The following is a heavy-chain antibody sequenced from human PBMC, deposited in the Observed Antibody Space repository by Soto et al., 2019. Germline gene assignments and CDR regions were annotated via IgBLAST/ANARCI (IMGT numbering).Heavy chain of an antibody. J-gene: IGHJ4*02. V-gene: IGHV3-43*01. CDR1: GFIFDDFT. CDR3: AKDEGEAVEAPGD. Sequence: EVQLVESGGTVIQPGGSLRLSCAASGFIFDDFTMHWVRLLPGKGLQWVSYINWDGRMTMYADSVKGRFTISRDNTNNHLYLQMNSLGSDDTALYYCAKDEGEAVEAPGDWGQGTLVTVSS. D-gene: IGHD6-19*01. CDR2: INWDGRMT.